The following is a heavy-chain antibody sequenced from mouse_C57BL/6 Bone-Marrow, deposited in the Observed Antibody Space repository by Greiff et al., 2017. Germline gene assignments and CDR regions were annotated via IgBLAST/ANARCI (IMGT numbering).Heavy chain of an antibody. CDR3: ARIKYLYYAMDY. Sequence: VQLQQPGAELVRPGSSVKLSCKASGYTFTSYWMHWVKQRPIQGLEWIGNIDPSDSETHYNQKFKDKATLTVDKSSSTAYMQLSSLTSEDSAVYYCARIKYLYYAMDYWGQGTSVTVSS. CDR2: IDPSDSET. V-gene: IGHV1-52*01. D-gene: IGHD2-10*02. CDR1: GYTFTSYW. J-gene: IGHJ4*01.